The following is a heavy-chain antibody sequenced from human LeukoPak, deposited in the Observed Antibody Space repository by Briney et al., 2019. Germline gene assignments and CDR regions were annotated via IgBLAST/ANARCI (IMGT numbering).Heavy chain of an antibody. J-gene: IGHJ6*03. V-gene: IGHV3-20*04. CDR3: ARDQGDLVVVVAAAEYYYYYMDV. Sequence: GGSLRLSCAASGFTFDDYSMSWVRQAPGKGLEWVSGINWNGGSTGYADSVKGRFTISRDNAKNSLYLQMNSLRAEDTALYYCARDQGDLVVVVAAAEYYYYYMDVWGKGTTVTVSS. CDR1: GFTFDDYS. CDR2: INWNGGST. D-gene: IGHD2-15*01.